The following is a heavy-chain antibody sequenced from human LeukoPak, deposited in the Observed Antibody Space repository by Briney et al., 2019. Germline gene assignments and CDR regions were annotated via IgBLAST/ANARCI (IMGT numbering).Heavy chain of an antibody. Sequence: ASVKVSCKASGYTFTGYYMHWVRQAPGQGFEWMGWINPNSGGTNYAQKFQGRVTMTRDTSISTAYMELSRLRSDDTAVYYCARDMKDYYDSSGLKYWGQGTLVTVSS. J-gene: IGHJ4*02. CDR1: GYTFTGYY. D-gene: IGHD3-22*01. V-gene: IGHV1-2*02. CDR2: INPNSGGT. CDR3: ARDMKDYYDSSGLKY.